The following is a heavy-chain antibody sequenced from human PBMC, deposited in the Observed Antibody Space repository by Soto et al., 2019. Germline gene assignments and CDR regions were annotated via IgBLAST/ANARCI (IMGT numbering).Heavy chain of an antibody. V-gene: IGHV3-23*01. CDR1: GFTFSSYA. J-gene: IGHJ4*02. CDR2: ISGSGGST. CDR3: AKDQGVVVVPAAPFDY. Sequence: PGGSLRLSCAASGFTFSSYAMSWVRQAPGKGLEWVSAISGSGGSTYYADSVKGRFTISRDNSKNTLYLQMNSLRAEDTAVYYCAKDQGVVVVPAAPFDYWGQGTLVTVSS. D-gene: IGHD2-2*01.